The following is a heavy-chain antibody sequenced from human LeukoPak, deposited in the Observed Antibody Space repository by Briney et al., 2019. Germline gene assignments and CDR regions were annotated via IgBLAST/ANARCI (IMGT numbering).Heavy chain of an antibody. V-gene: IGHV3-23*01. CDR2: ISGSGGTT. CDR3: AKLYCSSTSCYSIDY. J-gene: IGHJ4*02. CDR1: GFTFNTYA. D-gene: IGHD2-2*01. Sequence: GGSLRLSCAASGFTFNTYAMSWVRQAPGKGLEWVSVISGSGGTTYYADSVKGRFTISRDNSKNTLYLQMNSLRAEDTAVYYCAKLYCSSTSCYSIDYWGQGTLVTVSS.